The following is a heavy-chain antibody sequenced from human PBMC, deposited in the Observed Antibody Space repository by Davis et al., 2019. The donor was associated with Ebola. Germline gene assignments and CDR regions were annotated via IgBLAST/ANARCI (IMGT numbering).Heavy chain of an antibody. Sequence: GESLKISCAASGFTFSSYGMHWVRQAPGKGLEWVAVIWYDGSNKYYADSVKGRFTISRNNAKTSLYLQMNSLTAEDTAVYYCARMDWNDEEAFDIWGQGTMVTVSS. D-gene: IGHD1-1*01. CDR1: GFTFSSYG. J-gene: IGHJ3*02. CDR3: ARMDWNDEEAFDI. CDR2: IWYDGSNK. V-gene: IGHV3-33*01.